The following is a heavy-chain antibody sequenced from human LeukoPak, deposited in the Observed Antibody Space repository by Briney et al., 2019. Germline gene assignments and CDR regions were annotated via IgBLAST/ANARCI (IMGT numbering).Heavy chain of an antibody. V-gene: IGHV3-7*01. D-gene: IGHD3-10*01. CDR2: INQDVRTK. Sequence: PGRSLRLSCAPFGFTFSTFWMSWVRHAPGNGPEWVANINQDVRTKYYVDSVRGRFTISRDNAKNSLYRQMSSLRAEDPPGYYCTRGSQSSRTYSVDYWGQGTLVTVSS. CDR3: TRGSQSSRTYSVDY. CDR1: GFTFSTFW. J-gene: IGHJ4*02.